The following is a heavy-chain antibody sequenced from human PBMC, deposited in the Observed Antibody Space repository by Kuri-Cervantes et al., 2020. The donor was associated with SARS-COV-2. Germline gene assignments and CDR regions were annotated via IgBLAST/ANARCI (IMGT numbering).Heavy chain of an antibody. J-gene: IGHJ4*02. CDR3: ARVYCSGGSCYSLDY. CDR2: IIPIFGTA. CDR1: GGTFSSYA. D-gene: IGHD2-15*01. V-gene: IGHV1-69*05. Sequence: SVKVSCKASGGTFSSYAISWVRQAPGQGLEWMGGIIPIFGTANYAQKFQGRVTITTDESTSTAYMELSSLRSEDTAVYYCARVYCSGGSCYSLDYWGQGTLVTVSS.